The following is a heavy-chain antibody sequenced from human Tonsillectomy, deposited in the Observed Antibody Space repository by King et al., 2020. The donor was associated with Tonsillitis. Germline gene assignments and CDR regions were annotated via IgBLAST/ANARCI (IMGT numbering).Heavy chain of an antibody. CDR3: TRDRVRMVRGVDYYYMDV. CDR1: GFTFGDYA. Sequence: VQLVESGGGLVQPGRSLRLACTTSGFTFGDYAMSWIRQAPGKGLEWVGFIRSKPYGGTTEYAASVKGRFTISRDDSKNIAYLQMNSLKTEDTAVYYCTRDRVRMVRGVDYYYMDVWGKGTTVTVSS. J-gene: IGHJ6*03. D-gene: IGHD3-10*01. V-gene: IGHV3-49*03. CDR2: IRSKPYGGTT.